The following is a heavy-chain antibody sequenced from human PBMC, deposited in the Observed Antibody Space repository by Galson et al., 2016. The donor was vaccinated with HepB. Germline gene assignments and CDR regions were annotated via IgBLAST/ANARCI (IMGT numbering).Heavy chain of an antibody. D-gene: IGHD6-6*01. V-gene: IGHV3-23*01. CDR2: ISDSGGRT. CDR3: AKDPQWTTSSRGAFDV. J-gene: IGHJ3*01. CDR1: GFTFSSYA. Sequence: SLRLSCAASGFTFSSYAMSWVRQAPGKGLEWVSGISDSGGRTHYADSVKGRFTISRDNSKSTLYLQINGLRVDGTAVYYCAKDPQWTTSSRGAFDVWGQGTMLTVFS.